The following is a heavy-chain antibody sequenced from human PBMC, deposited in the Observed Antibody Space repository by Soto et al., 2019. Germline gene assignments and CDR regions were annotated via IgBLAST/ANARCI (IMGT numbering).Heavy chain of an antibody. V-gene: IGHV4-31*03. J-gene: IGHJ4*02. CDR3: ARSGYSYGPNPLLY. CDR1: GGSISSGGYY. CDR2: IYYSGST. D-gene: IGHD5-18*01. Sequence: SETLSLTCTVSGGSISSGGYYWSWIRQHPGKGLEWIGYIYYSGSTYYNPSLKSRVTISVDTSKNQFSPKLSSVTAADTAVYYCARSGYSYGPNPLLYWGQGTLVTAPQ.